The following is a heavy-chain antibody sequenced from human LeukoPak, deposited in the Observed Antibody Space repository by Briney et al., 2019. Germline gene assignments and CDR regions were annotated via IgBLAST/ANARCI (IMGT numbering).Heavy chain of an antibody. J-gene: IGHJ4*02. Sequence: GGSLRPSCAASGFTFSSYAMHWVRQAPGKGLEWVAVISYDGSNKYYADSVKGRFTISRDNSKNTLYLQMNSLRAEDTAVYYCARGGHIVVVTAQPGAYWGQGTLVTVSS. V-gene: IGHV3-30*04. CDR2: ISYDGSNK. CDR1: GFTFSSYA. CDR3: ARGGHIVVVTAQPGAY. D-gene: IGHD2-21*02.